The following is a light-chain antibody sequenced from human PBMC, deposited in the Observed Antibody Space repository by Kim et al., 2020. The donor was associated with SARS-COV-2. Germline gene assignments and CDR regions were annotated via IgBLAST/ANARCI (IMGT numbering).Light chain of an antibody. J-gene: IGLJ3*02. CDR2: SNN. V-gene: IGLV1-44*01. Sequence: GQRVTISCSGSSSNIGSNTVNWYQQLPGTAPKLLIYSNNQRPSEVPDRFSGAKSGTSASLAISGLQSEDEADYYCAAWDDSLNGPVFGGGTKLTVL. CDR3: AAWDDSLNGPV. CDR1: SSNIGSNT.